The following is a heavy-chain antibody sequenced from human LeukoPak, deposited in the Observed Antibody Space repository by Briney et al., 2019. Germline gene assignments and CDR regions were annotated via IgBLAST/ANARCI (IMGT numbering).Heavy chain of an antibody. CDR1: GYTFTGYY. Sequence: ASVKVSCKASGYTFTGYYMHWVRQAPGQGLEWMGWINPNSGGTNYAQKFQGRVTMTRDTSISTAYMELSRLRSDDTAVYYCAGGGELGHSSGWYMRYWFDPWGQGTLVTVSS. CDR3: AGGGELGHSSGWYMRYWFDP. D-gene: IGHD6-19*01. CDR2: INPNSGGT. V-gene: IGHV1-2*02. J-gene: IGHJ5*02.